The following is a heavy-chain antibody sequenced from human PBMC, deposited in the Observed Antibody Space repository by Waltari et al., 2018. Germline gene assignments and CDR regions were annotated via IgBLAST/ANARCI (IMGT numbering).Heavy chain of an antibody. CDR1: GKGLPSTW. Sequence: EGQRVRSGEEGKRRGELLRTPGRGPGKGLPSTWTGWVRKMPGKGLEGMGIIYPGDSDTRYSPSFQGQVTISADKSISTAYLQWSSLKASDTAMYYCARGHDGLLWFGELLNWGQGTLVTVSS. V-gene: IGHV5-51*03. CDR2: IYPGDSDT. J-gene: IGHJ4*02. D-gene: IGHD3-10*01. CDR3: ARGHDGLLWFGELLN.